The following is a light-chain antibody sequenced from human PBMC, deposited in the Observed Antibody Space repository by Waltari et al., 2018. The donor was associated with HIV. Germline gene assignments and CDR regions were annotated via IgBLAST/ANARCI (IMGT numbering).Light chain of an antibody. V-gene: IGKV3-11*01. J-gene: IGKJ2*01. CDR2: DSS. CDR3: QQRSRWPPAYT. CDR1: QSVSIY. Sequence: EIVLTQSPATLSLSPGERATLSCRASQSVSIYVAWYQQTPGHPPRLLIYDSSNRATAIPARFSVSGSGTDFTLTISSLEPEDFAVYYCQQRSRWPPAYTFGQGTKLEIK.